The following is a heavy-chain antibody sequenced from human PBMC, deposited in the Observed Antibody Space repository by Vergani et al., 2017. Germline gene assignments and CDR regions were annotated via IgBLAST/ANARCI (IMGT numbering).Heavy chain of an antibody. Sequence: EVQLLESGGGLVQPGGSLRLSCAASGFTFSSHAMSWVRQGHGQGLEWVSSIKNTGDSTHYADSVKGRFTISRDNSKNTLYLQMNSLSVEDTAVYYCGRGSENYNWGQGTLVTVSS. CDR1: GFTFSSHA. J-gene: IGHJ4*02. CDR3: GRGSENYN. V-gene: IGHV3-23*01. D-gene: IGHD5-24*01. CDR2: IKNTGDST.